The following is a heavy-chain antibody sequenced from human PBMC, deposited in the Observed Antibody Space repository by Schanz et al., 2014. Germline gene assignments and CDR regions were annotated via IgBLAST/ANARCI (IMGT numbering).Heavy chain of an antibody. Sequence: QGQLVQSGAEVKKPGASVKVSCKASGYTFTSYGITWVRQAPGQGLEWMGWISAYNGHTTYAQKFQSRGTMTTGTSTSTAYKDLRNVRYDDTAMYYCARGIPYCSSTSCTGLEAYDVWGQGTLVTVSS. V-gene: IGHV1-18*01. CDR3: ARGIPYCSSTSCTGLEAYDV. J-gene: IGHJ3*01. CDR2: ISAYNGHT. D-gene: IGHD2-2*01. CDR1: GYTFTSYG.